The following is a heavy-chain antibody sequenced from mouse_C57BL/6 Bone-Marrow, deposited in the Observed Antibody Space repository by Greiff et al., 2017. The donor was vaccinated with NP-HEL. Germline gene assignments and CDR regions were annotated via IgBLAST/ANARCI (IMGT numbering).Heavy chain of an antibody. D-gene: IGHD2-1*01. V-gene: IGHV5-17*01. J-gene: IGHJ4*01. CDR1: GFTFSDYG. CDR2: ISSGSSTI. Sequence: EVQLVESGGGLVKPGGSLKLSCAASGFTFSDYGMHWVRQAPEKALEWVAYISSGSSTIYYADTVKGRFTISRDNAKNTLFLQMTSLRSEDTAMYYCARGGNYGDYAMDYWGQGTSVTVSS. CDR3: ARGGNYGDYAMDY.